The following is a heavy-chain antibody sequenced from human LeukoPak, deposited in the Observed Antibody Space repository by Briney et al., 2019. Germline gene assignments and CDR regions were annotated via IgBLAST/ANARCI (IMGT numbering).Heavy chain of an antibody. CDR2: IYTSGST. CDR1: GGSISTDY. V-gene: IGHV4-4*07. Sequence: PSETLSLICTVSGGSISTDYWTWIRHPAGKGLEWIGLIYTSGSTNYNPSLKSRVTMSVDTSKNHFSLKLRSVTAADTAVYYCATDFSYWGQGTLVTVSS. CDR3: ATDFSY. J-gene: IGHJ4*02.